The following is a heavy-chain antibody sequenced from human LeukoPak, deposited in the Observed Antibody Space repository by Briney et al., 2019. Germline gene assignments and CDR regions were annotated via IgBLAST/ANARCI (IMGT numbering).Heavy chain of an antibody. Sequence: SETLSLTCTVSGGSISSYYWSWIRQPPGKGLEYIGYIYYSGNTNSNPSLNSRVTISVDTSKNQFSLKLSSVTAADTAVYYCARHGYYGSGNFDYWGQGTLVTVSS. CDR2: IYYSGNT. V-gene: IGHV4-59*08. J-gene: IGHJ4*02. D-gene: IGHD3-10*01. CDR1: GGSISSYY. CDR3: ARHGYYGSGNFDY.